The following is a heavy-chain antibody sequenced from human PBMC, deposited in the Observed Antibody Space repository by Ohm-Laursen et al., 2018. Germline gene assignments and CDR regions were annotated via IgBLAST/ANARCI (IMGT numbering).Heavy chain of an antibody. D-gene: IGHD3-22*01. CDR2: IYSSGST. V-gene: IGHV3-66*01. CDR1: GFTVSSNY. J-gene: IGHJ4*02. CDR3: ARDPGYYYDSSGYYSH. Sequence: SLRLSCAASGFTVSSNYMSWVRQAPGKGLEWVSVIYSSGSTYYADSVKGRFTISRDNSKNTLYLQMNSLRAEDTAVYYCARDPGYYYDSSGYYSHWGQGTLVTVSS.